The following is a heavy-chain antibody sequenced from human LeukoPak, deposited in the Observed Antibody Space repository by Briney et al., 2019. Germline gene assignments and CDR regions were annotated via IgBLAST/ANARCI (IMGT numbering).Heavy chain of an antibody. CDR3: TSVAARFYYYYYMDV. J-gene: IGHJ6*03. CDR1: GFTFSGSA. CDR2: IRSKANSYAT. V-gene: IGHV3-73*01. Sequence: GGSLRLSCAASGFTFSGSAMHWVRQASGKGLEWVGRIRSKANSYATAYAASVKGRFTISRDDSKNTAYLQMNSLKTEDTAVYYCTSVAARFYYYYYMDVWGKGTTVTVSS. D-gene: IGHD6-6*01.